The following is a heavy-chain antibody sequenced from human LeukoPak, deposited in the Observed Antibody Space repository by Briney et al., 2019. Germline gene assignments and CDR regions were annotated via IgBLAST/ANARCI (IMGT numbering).Heavy chain of an antibody. D-gene: IGHD4-17*01. CDR2: IYYSGST. CDR3: ARVYGDYYYYYMDV. CDR1: GGSISSYY. Sequence: SETLSLTCTVSGGSISSYYWSWIRQPPGKGLEWIGYIYYSGSTNYNPSLKSRVTISVDTSKNQFSLKLSSVTAADAAVYYCARVYGDYYYYYMDVCGKGTTVTVSS. J-gene: IGHJ6*03. V-gene: IGHV4-59*01.